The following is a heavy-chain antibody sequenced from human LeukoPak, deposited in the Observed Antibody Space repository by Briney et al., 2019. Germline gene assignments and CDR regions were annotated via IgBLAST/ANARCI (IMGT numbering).Heavy chain of an antibody. CDR3: ARHFWSGNNWFDP. J-gene: IGHJ5*02. D-gene: IGHD3-3*02. CDR2: TYYRSKWYN. V-gene: IGHV6-1*01. Sequence: SQTLSLTCAISGDSVSTNSVAWNWIRQSPSRGLEWLGRTYYRSKWYNDYAVPVKGRIAINPDTSRNQISLQLNSVTPEDTAVYYCARHFWSGNNWFDPWGQGTLVTVSS. CDR1: GDSVSTNSVA.